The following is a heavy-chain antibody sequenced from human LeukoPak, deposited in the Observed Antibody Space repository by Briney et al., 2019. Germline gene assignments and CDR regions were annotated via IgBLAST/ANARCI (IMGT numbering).Heavy chain of an antibody. CDR2: IYYSGST. CDR1: GGSISSYQ. V-gene: IGHV4-59*08. Sequence: PSETLSLTCTVSGGSISSYQWSWFRQPPVKCLEWIGYIYYSGSTNYNPSLKSRVTISVDTSKNQFSLKLSSVTAADTAVYYCARHGSTDAFDIWGQGTMVTVSS. J-gene: IGHJ3*02. D-gene: IGHD5-12*01. CDR3: ARHGSTDAFDI.